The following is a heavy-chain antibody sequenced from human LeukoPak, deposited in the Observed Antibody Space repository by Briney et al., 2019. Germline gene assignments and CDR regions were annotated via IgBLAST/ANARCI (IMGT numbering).Heavy chain of an antibody. CDR2: IYSGGDT. CDR1: GFSVSGYY. CDR3: AKVFGYCSGGSCSAEYFQH. Sequence: GGSLRLSCAASGFSVSGYYLSWVRQAPGKGLEWVSVIYSGGDTSYVDSVKGRFTISRDNSKNTLYLQMNSLRAEDTAVYYCAKVFGYCSGGSCSAEYFQHWGQGTLVAVSS. V-gene: IGHV3-53*01. J-gene: IGHJ1*01. D-gene: IGHD2-15*01.